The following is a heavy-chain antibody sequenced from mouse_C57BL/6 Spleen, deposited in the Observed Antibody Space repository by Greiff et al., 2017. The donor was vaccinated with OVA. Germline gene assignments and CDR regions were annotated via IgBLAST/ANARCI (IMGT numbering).Heavy chain of an antibody. Sequence: EVQVVESAGGLVQPGRSMKLSCTASGFTFSDYYMAWVRQVPEKGLEWVANINYDGSSTYYLDSLKSRFIISRDNAKNILYLQMSSLKSEDTATYYCAREDSSGFAYWGQGTLVTVSA. CDR2: INYDGSST. CDR3: AREDSSGFAY. D-gene: IGHD3-2*02. V-gene: IGHV5-16*01. J-gene: IGHJ3*01. CDR1: GFTFSDYY.